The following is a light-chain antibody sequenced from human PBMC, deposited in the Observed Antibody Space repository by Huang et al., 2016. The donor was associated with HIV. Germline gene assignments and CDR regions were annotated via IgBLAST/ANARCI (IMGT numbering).Light chain of an antibody. Sequence: EIVLTQSPATLSLSPGERATLSCRASQSITKYLAWYQHKPGQAPRLLIYDASTRATGIPGMFSGSGSGTDFTLTISSLEPEDFAVYYCQQRRNWLTFGGGTKVEIK. CDR3: QQRRNWLT. V-gene: IGKV3-11*01. J-gene: IGKJ4*01. CDR1: QSITKY. CDR2: DAS.